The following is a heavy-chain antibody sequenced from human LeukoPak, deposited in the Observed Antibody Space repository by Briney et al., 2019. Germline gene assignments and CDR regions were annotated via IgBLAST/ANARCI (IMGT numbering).Heavy chain of an antibody. CDR3: ARGFTYYDSSGYSYYYYYMDV. J-gene: IGHJ6*03. CDR2: INHSGSA. V-gene: IGHV4-34*01. CDR1: GGSFSGYY. D-gene: IGHD3-22*01. Sequence: SETLSLTCAVYGGSFSGYYWSWIRQPPGKGLEWIGEINHSGSANYNPSLKSRVTISVDTSKNQFSLKLSSVTAADTAVYYCARGFTYYDSSGYSYYYYYMDVWGKGTTVTVSS.